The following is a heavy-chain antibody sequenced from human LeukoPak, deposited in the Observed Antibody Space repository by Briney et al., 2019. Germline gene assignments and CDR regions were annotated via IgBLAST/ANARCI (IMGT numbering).Heavy chain of an antibody. CDR1: GYTFTGYY. D-gene: IGHD4-17*01. Sequence: ASVEVSCKASGYTFTGYYMHWVRQAPGQGLEWMGWINSNSGGTNYAQKFQGRVTMTRDTSISTAYMELRSLRSDDTAVYYCARALTTVTTCWFDPWGQGTLVTVSS. CDR3: ARALTTVTTCWFDP. CDR2: INSNSGGT. J-gene: IGHJ5*02. V-gene: IGHV1-2*02.